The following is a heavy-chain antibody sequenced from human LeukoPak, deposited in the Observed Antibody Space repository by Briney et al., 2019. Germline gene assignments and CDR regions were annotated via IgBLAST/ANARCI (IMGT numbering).Heavy chain of an antibody. Sequence: GGSLRLSCVVSGFPFSRYAMNWVRQAPGKGLEWVSAISGSGISTFQADSVKGRFTISRDNSESTLFLQMNNLRVEDTAIYYCAKTAPPPIQYLDWFTGAFDDWGQGTVVTVSS. D-gene: IGHD3-9*01. V-gene: IGHV3-23*01. CDR1: GFPFSRYA. CDR3: AKTAPPPIQYLDWFTGAFDD. CDR2: ISGSGIST. J-gene: IGHJ5*02.